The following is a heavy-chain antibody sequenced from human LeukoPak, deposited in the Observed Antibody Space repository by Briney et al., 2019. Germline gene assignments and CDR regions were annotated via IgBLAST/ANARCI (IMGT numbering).Heavy chain of an antibody. CDR1: GGSISSGGYH. J-gene: IGHJ5*02. CDR2: IYYSGST. V-gene: IGHV4-31*03. Sequence: PSQTLSLTCTVSGGSISSGGYHWCWIRQHPGKGLEGIGYIYYSGSTYYNPSLKSRVTISVDTSKNQFSLKLSSVTAADTAVYCCARDRSGDVVVVAATDTYNWFDPWGQGTLVTVSS. CDR3: ARDRSGDVVVVAATDTYNWFDP. D-gene: IGHD2-15*01.